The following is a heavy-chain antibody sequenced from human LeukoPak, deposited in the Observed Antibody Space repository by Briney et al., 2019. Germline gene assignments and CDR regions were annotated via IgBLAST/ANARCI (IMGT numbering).Heavy chain of an antibody. Sequence: PGGSLRLSCAASGFTFSSYGMSWVRQAPGKGLEWVSAISGSGGSTYYADSVKGRFTISRDNAKNSLYLQMNSLRAEDTALYYCAKESIWFGELLYPNFDYWGQGTLVTVSS. J-gene: IGHJ4*02. V-gene: IGHV3-23*01. CDR1: GFTFSSYG. CDR3: AKESIWFGELLYPNFDY. CDR2: ISGSGGST. D-gene: IGHD3-10*01.